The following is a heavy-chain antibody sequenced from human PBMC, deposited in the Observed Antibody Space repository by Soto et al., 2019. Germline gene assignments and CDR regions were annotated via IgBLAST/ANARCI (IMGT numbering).Heavy chain of an antibody. CDR1: GGTFSSYA. V-gene: IGHV1-69*13. CDR2: IIPIFGTA. D-gene: IGHD5-18*01. J-gene: IGHJ4*02. Sequence: SVKVSCKASGGTFSSYAISWVRQAPGQGLEWMGGIIPIFGTANYAQKFQGRVTITADESTSTAYMELSSLRSEDTAVYYCARAGYSYGYGIAWGQGTLVTVSS. CDR3: ARAGYSYGYGIA.